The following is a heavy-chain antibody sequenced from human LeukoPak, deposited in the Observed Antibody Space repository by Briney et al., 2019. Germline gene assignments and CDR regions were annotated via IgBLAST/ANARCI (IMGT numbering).Heavy chain of an antibody. CDR3: ARPKGYCSSTSCPRRAFDI. D-gene: IGHD2-2*01. J-gene: IGHJ3*02. CDR2: IIPIFGTA. Sequence: GASVKVSCKASGGTFSSYAISWVRQAPGQGLEWMGGIIPIFGTANYAQKFQGRVTITTDESTSTAYMELSSLRSEDTAVYYCARPKGYCSSTSCPRRAFDIWGQGTMVTVSS. V-gene: IGHV1-69*05. CDR1: GGTFSSYA.